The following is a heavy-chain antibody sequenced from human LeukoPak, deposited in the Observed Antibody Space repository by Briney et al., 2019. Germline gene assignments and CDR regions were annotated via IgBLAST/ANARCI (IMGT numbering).Heavy chain of an antibody. D-gene: IGHD6-13*01. CDR3: ARYSSSWYGYYYYYMDV. Sequence: SETLSLTCTVSGGSISSYYWSWIRQPPGKGLEWIGYIYYCGSTNYNPSLKGRVTISVDTSKNQFSLKLSSVTAADTAVYYCARYSSSWYGYYYYYMDVWGKGTTVTVSS. J-gene: IGHJ6*03. CDR2: IYYCGST. V-gene: IGHV4-59*01. CDR1: GGSISSYY.